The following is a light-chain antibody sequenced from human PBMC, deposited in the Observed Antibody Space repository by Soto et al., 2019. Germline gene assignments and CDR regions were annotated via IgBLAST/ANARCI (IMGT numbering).Light chain of an antibody. J-gene: IGLJ2*01. CDR3: ATWDAGLSGLV. Sequence: QSVLTQPPSASGTPGQTVTISCSGSNTNIGNYYVYWYQLLPRTTPKLLINWNNHRPSGVPDRCSGSTSATYASLAIVGLQSEDEADYYCATWDAGLSGLVFGGGTQVTVL. CDR1: NTNIGNYY. V-gene: IGLV1-47*01. CDR2: WNN.